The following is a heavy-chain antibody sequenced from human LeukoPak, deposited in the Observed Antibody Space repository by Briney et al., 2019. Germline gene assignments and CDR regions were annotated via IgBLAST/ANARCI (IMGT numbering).Heavy chain of an antibody. CDR2: ISYDGSNK. CDR1: GYTFSRYG. V-gene: IGHV3-30*18. CDR3: AKVGDGYNLDY. Sequence: GGSLRLSCAASGYTFSRYGMYWVRQAPGKGLEWVAAISYDGSNKYYADSVKGRFTISRDNSKNTLYLQMNSLRAEDTAVYYCAKVGDGYNLDYWGQGTLVTVSS. J-gene: IGHJ4*02. D-gene: IGHD5-24*01.